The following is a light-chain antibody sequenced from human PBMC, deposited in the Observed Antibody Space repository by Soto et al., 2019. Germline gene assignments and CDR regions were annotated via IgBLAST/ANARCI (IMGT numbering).Light chain of an antibody. CDR2: XAS. CDR3: QQGLSTLHIT. Sequence: DIQMTQSPSSLSESVGDRVPNTCLAMQSISNSLNXXQQKPGKVPKLLIYXASSLHSGVHSRVSGSGPGTDVTLAISNLQPEDFATYYWQQGLSTLHITVGPGTKVDIK. J-gene: IGKJ3*01. V-gene: IGKV1-39*01. CDR1: QSISNS.